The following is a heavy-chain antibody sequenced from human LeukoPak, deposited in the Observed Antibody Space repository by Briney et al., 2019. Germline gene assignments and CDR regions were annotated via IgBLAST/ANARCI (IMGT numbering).Heavy chain of an antibody. D-gene: IGHD3-3*01. CDR2: IRYDGSNK. Sequence: PGGSLRLSCAASGFTFSSYGMHWVRQAPGKGLEWVAFIRYDGSNKYYADSVKGRFTISRDNSKNTLYLQMNSLRAEDTAVYYCAKDRPLRFLEWLSDDAFEIWGQGTLVTVSS. CDR3: AKDRPLRFLEWLSDDAFEI. J-gene: IGHJ3*02. V-gene: IGHV3-30*02. CDR1: GFTFSSYG.